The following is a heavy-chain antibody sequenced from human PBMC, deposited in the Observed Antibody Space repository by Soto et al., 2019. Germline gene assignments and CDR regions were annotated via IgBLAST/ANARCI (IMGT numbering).Heavy chain of an antibody. Sequence: QVQLVQSGAEVKKSGASVKVSCKASGYTFSDYFIQWLRQAPGQGLEWVAWINPKTAATNYAKKFQDRVTLTSDTSFSTAYLELTRPRPDDTAVYYCARIKWGLDYYSGMDVWGQGTAVTVSS. J-gene: IGHJ6*02. CDR3: ARIKWGLDYYSGMDV. CDR1: GYTFSDYF. V-gene: IGHV1-2*02. CDR2: INPKTAAT. D-gene: IGHD1-26*01.